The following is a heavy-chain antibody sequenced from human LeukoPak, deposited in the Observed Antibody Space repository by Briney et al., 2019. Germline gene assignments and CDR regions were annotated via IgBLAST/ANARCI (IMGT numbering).Heavy chain of an antibody. J-gene: IGHJ4*02. Sequence: PGGSLRLSCAASGFTFSSYWMHWVRQAPGKGLVWVSRINSDGSSTSYADSVKGRFTISRDNAKNTLYLQMNSLRAEDTAVYYCARVHYYDGSGYHFDYWGQGTLVTVSS. D-gene: IGHD3-22*01. CDR3: ARVHYYDGSGYHFDY. CDR2: INSDGSST. CDR1: GFTFSSYW. V-gene: IGHV3-74*01.